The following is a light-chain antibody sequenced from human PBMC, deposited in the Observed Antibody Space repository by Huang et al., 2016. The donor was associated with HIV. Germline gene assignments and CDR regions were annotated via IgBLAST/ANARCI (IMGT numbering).Light chain of an antibody. CDR1: QSLLHSDGETY. J-gene: IGKJ4*01. CDR2: EVS. CDR3: MQRTQRPLT. V-gene: IGKV2D-29*02. Sequence: DIVMTQTPLSLSVTPGQPASISCKSSQSLLHSDGETYLYWYLHKPGQSPQLLLYEVSNRCSGVPDRGSGSGSGTDFTLRISRVEAEDVGVYYCMQRTQRPLTFGGGTKVEIK.